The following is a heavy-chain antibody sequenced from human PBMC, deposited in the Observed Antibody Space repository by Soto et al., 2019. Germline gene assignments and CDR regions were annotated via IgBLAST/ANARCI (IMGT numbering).Heavy chain of an antibody. V-gene: IGHV4-39*01. CDR3: SRGVLRYYYGMDV. CDR2: IYYSGST. CDR1: GGSISSSSYY. J-gene: IGHJ6*02. Sequence: SETLSLTCTVSGGSISSSSYYWGWIRQPPGKGLEWIGSIYYSGSTYYNPSLKSRVTISVDTSKNQFSLKLSSVTAADTAVYCCSRGVLRYYYGMDVWGQGTTVTVSS.